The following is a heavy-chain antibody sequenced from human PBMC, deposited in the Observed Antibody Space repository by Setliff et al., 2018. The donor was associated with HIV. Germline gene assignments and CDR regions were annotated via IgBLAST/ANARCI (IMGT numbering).Heavy chain of an antibody. CDR3: AREKFGSGSSIPEVRLFDP. V-gene: IGHV4-39*07. D-gene: IGHD3-3*01. CDR2: IYTSGST. Sequence: LSLTCTVSGGSIRSSSTYYWGWIRQPPGEGLEWIGSIYTSGSTNYNPSLKSRVSISVDTSKNQFSLKLSSVTAADTAVYYCAREKFGSGSSIPEVRLFDPWGQGTLVTVSS. CDR1: GGSIRSSSTYY. J-gene: IGHJ5*02.